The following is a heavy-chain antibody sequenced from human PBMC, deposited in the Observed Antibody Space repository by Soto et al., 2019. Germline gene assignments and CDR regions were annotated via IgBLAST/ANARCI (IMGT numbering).Heavy chain of an antibody. CDR1: GFTFDDYA. CDR2: FSWNSGSI. V-gene: IGHV3-9*01. J-gene: IGHJ4*02. Sequence: EVQLVESGGGLVQPGRSLRLSCAASGFTFDDYAMHWVRQAPGKGLEWVSGFSWNSGSIGYADSVKGRFTISRDNPKNSLYLQMNSLRAEDTALYNCAKGQGYCSSTSCYAGTLDYWGQGTLVTVSS. D-gene: IGHD2-2*01. CDR3: AKGQGYCSSTSCYAGTLDY.